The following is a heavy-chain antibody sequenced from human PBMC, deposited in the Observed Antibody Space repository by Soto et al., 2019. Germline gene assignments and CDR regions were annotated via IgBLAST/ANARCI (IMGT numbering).Heavy chain of an antibody. Sequence: ASVKVSCKASGYTFTSYDINWVRQATGQGLEWMGWMNPNSGNTGYAQKFQGRVTMTRNTSISTAYMELSSLRSEDTAVYYCAADPYSNEAFDIWGQGTMVTVSS. V-gene: IGHV1-8*01. CDR1: GYTFTSYD. CDR3: AADPYSNEAFDI. J-gene: IGHJ3*02. D-gene: IGHD6-13*01. CDR2: MNPNSGNT.